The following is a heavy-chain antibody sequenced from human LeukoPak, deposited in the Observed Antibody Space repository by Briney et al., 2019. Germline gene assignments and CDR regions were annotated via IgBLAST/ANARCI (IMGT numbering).Heavy chain of an antibody. V-gene: IGHV4-59*01. D-gene: IGHD3-3*01. CDR3: ARGYDFWSGYYFFDY. J-gene: IGHJ4*02. CDR2: IYYSGST. CDR1: GGSISSYY. Sequence: SGTLSLTCTVSGGSISSYYWSWIRQPPGKGLEWIGYIYYSGSTNYNPSLKSRVTISVDTSKNQFSLKLSSVTAADTAVYYCARGYDFWSGYYFFDYWGQGTLVTVSS.